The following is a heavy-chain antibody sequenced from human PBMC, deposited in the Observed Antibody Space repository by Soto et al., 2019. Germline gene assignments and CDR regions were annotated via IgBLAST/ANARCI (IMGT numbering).Heavy chain of an antibody. V-gene: IGHV1-69*13. J-gene: IGHJ6*02. CDR2: IIPIFGTA. CDR3: AREDIVVVVASPYYYGMDV. Sequence: SVKVSCKASGGTFSSYAISWVRQAPGQGLEWMGGIIPIFGTANYAQKFQGRVTITADESTSTAYMELSSLRSEDTAMYYCAREDIVVVVASPYYYGMDVWGQGTTVTVSS. D-gene: IGHD2-15*01. CDR1: GGTFSSYA.